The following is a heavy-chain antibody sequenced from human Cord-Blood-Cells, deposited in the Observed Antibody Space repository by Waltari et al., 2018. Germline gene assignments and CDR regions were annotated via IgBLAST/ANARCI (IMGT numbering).Heavy chain of an antibody. J-gene: IGHJ4*02. CDR3: ARYGSGSYYFFIDY. CDR1: GFTFSSYS. CDR2: ISSSSSYI. D-gene: IGHD3-10*01. V-gene: IGHV3-21*01. Sequence: EVQLVESGGGLAKPGGSLRLSCAASGFTFSSYSMNWVRQAPGKGLEWVSSISSSSSYIYYADSVKGRFTISRDNAKNSLYLQMNSLRAEDTAVYYCARYGSGSYYFFIDYWGQGTLVTVSS.